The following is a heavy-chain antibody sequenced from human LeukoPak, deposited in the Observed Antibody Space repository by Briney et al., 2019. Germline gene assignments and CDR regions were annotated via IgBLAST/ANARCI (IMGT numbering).Heavy chain of an antibody. CDR1: GITFSSYG. V-gene: IGHV3-30*18. CDR2: ISYDGSKK. J-gene: IGHJ4*02. Sequence: AGRSLRLSCAASGITFSSYGMHWVRQAPGKGLEWVAVISYDGSKKYYADAVKGRFTISRDNSKNTLYLQMNSLRTEDTAVYYCAKEGEASLSFDYWGQGTLVTVSS. D-gene: IGHD3-16*02. CDR3: AKEGEASLSFDY.